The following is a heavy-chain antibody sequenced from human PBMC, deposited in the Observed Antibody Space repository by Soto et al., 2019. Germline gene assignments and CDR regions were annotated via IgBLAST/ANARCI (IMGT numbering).Heavy chain of an antibody. CDR1: GFTFSSYA. V-gene: IGHV3-23*01. D-gene: IGHD3-9*01. CDR2: ISGSGGST. CDR3: AKDQKKAELRYFDWLFKGDD. J-gene: IGHJ4*02. Sequence: PGGSLRLSCAASGFTFSSYAMSWVRQAPGKGLEWVSAISGSGGSTYYADSVKGRFTISRDNSKNTLYLQMNSLRAEDTAVYYCAKDQKKAELRYFDWLFKGDDWGQGTLVTVSS.